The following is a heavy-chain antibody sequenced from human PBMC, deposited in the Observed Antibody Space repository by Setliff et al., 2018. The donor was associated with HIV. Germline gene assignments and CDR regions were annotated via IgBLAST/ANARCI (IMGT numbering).Heavy chain of an antibody. D-gene: IGHD3-22*01. V-gene: IGHV2-5*02. Sequence: SGPTLVNPTQTLTLTCTFSGFSLSSSGVGVGWIRQPPGKALEWLALIYWDDDKRYSPSLKSRLTITKDTSKNQVVLTMTNMDPVDTATYYCAHRPPTYYYDSSVLFDYWGQGTLVTVS. CDR2: IYWDDDK. CDR1: GFSLSSSGVG. CDR3: AHRPPTYYYDSSVLFDY. J-gene: IGHJ4*02.